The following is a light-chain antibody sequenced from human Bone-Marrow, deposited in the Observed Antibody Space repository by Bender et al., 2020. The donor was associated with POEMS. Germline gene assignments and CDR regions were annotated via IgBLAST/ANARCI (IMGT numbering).Light chain of an antibody. CDR2: EVT. CDR3: SSYALGNKYV. V-gene: IGLV2-14*02. CDR1: SSDVGSYNL. Sequence: QSALTQPASVSGSPGQSITISCSGASSDVGSYNLVSWFQQHPGKAPKVMISEVTKRPSGVPDRFSGSKSGNAASLTVSGLQAEDEADYYCSSYALGNKYVFGTGTKVTVL. J-gene: IGLJ1*01.